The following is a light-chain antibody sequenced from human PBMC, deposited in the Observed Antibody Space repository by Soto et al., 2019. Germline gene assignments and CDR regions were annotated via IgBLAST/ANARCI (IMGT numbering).Light chain of an antibody. CDR1: SSDGGGYDF. V-gene: IGLV2-14*01. CDR2: EVS. CDR3: SSYTSTTLV. Sequence: QSALTQPASVSGSPGQSITISCTGTSSDGGGYDFVSWYQHHPGKVPKLMIFEVSKRPSGVSNRFSGSKSGNTASLTISGLQAEDEADYYCSSYTSTTLVFGGGTKLTVL. J-gene: IGLJ2*01.